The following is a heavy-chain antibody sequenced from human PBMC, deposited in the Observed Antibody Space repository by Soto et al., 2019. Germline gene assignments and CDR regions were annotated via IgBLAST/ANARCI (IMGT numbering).Heavy chain of an antibody. CDR3: AKDGTGGATLLTYAFDI. CDR2: ISGNGGST. CDR1: GFTFSNCA. V-gene: IGHV3-64*04. D-gene: IGHD1-26*01. J-gene: IGHJ3*02. Sequence: GGSLRLSYSASGFTFSNCAMHWVRQAPGNGLEYVSAISGNGGSTYYADSVKGRFTISRDNFRNTLSLQMNSLRTEDTALYYCAKDGTGGATLLTYAFDIWGQGTMVTVSS.